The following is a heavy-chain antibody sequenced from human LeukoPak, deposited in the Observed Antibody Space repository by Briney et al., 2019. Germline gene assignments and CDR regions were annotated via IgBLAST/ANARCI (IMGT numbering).Heavy chain of an antibody. J-gene: IGHJ4*02. CDR1: GGSISSSSYY. CDR3: ARQSILAARGY. Sequence: PSETLSLTCTVSGGSISSSSYYWGWIRQPPGKGLEWIGSIYYSGTTFYNPSLKSRVTISVDTSKNQFSLKLSSVTAADTAVYYCARQSILAARGYWGQGTLVTVSS. V-gene: IGHV4-39*01. CDR2: IYYSGTT. D-gene: IGHD6-6*01.